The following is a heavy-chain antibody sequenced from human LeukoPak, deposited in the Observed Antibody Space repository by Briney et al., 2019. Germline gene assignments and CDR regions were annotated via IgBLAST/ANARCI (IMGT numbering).Heavy chain of an antibody. CDR1: GGSISNYY. CDR3: AREDSGYGYSPFYL. J-gene: IGHJ5*02. CDR2: IYKTGST. V-gene: IGHV4-59*01. D-gene: IGHD5-12*01. Sequence: PSETLSLTCTVSGGSISNYYWNWVRQPPGRGLEWIGYIYKTGSTIYSPSLESRVIMSVDTSQNQFSLKLRSVTAADTAVYYCAREDSGYGYSPFYLWGQGILVTVSS.